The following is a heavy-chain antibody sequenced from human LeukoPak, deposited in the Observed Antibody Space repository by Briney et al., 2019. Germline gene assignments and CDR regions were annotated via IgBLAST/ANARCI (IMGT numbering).Heavy chain of an antibody. CDR2: IYSGGST. J-gene: IGHJ6*02. CDR1: GFTVSSNY. CDR3: ARDIIEGRYYYCGMDV. Sequence: GGSLRLSCAASGFTVSSNYMSWVRKAPGKGLEWVSVIYSGGSTYYADSVKGRFTISRDISKNTLYLQMNSLRAEDTAVYYCARDIIEGRYYYCGMDVWGRGTTVTVSS. D-gene: IGHD2/OR15-2a*01. V-gene: IGHV3-66*01.